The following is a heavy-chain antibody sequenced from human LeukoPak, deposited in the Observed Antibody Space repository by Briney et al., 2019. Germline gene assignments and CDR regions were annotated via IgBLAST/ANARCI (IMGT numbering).Heavy chain of an antibody. J-gene: IGHJ4*02. V-gene: IGHV4-38-2*02. CDR3: ARERVRGGYTDY. CDR2: IYHSGST. CDR1: GYSISSGYY. D-gene: IGHD5-12*01. Sequence: SETLSLTCTVSGYSISSGYYWGWIRQPPGKGLEWIGSIYHSGSTYYNPSLKSRVTISVDTSKNQFSLKLSSVTAADTAVYYCARERVRGGYTDYWGQGTLVTVSS.